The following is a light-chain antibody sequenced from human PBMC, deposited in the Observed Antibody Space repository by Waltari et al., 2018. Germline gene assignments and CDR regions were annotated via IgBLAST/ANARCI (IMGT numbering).Light chain of an antibody. CDR1: QSLLHSSNNKNY. CDR3: QQYYSPPWT. V-gene: IGKV4-1*01. J-gene: IGKJ1*01. CDR2: WAS. Sequence: DIVMTQSPDPLAVFRGERATINSKSSQSLLHSSNNKNYLAWYQQKPGQHPELLFYWASTRESGVPDRFSGSGSGTDFTLTISSLQAEDVAVFYCQQYYSPPWTFGQGTKVEIK.